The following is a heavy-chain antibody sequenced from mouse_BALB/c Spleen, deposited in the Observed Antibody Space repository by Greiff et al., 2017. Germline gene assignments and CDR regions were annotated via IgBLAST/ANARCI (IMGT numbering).Heavy chain of an antibody. D-gene: IGHD1-1*01. J-gene: IGHJ4*01. Sequence: QLQQSGPELVKPGASVKMSCKASGYTFTSYVMHWVKQKPGQGLEWIGYINPYNDGTKYNEKFKGKATLTSDKSSSTAYMELSSLTSEDSAVYYCARLANYGAMDYWGQGTSVTVSS. CDR1: GYTFTSYV. CDR3: ARLANYGAMDY. CDR2: INPYNDGT. V-gene: IGHV1-14*01.